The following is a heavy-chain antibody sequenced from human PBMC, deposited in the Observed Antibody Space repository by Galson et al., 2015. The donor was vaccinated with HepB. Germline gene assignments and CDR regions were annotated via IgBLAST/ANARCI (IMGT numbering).Heavy chain of an antibody. CDR3: ARAEIVATTPHY. Sequence: SLRLSCAASGFTFSDYYMSWIRQAPGKGLEWVSYISSSGSTIYYADSVKGRFTISRDNAKNSLYLQMNSLRAEDTAVYYCARAEIVATTPHYWGQGTLVTVSS. V-gene: IGHV3-11*01. J-gene: IGHJ4*02. CDR2: ISSSGSTI. CDR1: GFTFSDYY. D-gene: IGHD5-12*01.